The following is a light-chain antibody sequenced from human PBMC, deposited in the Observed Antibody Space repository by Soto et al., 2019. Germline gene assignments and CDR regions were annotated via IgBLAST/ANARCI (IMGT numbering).Light chain of an antibody. J-gene: IGKJ1*01. V-gene: IGKV3-20*01. CDR3: LQYGIPLWT. Sequence: EIALTQSPGTLSLSPGERATLSCRASQSVTNNYLAWYQQKPGQAPRLLIYGASIGATGIPDRFSGSGSGIDFTLTISRLEPEDFAVYYCLQYGIPLWTFGQGTKVDIK. CDR2: GAS. CDR1: QSVTNNY.